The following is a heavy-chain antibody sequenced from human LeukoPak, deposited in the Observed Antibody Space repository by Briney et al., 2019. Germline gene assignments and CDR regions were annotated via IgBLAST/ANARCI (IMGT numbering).Heavy chain of an antibody. Sequence: GGSLRLSCADSGFTFSSYWMSWVRQAPGKGLEWVANIKQDGSEKYYVDSVKGRFTISRDNAKNSLYLQMNSLRAEDTAVYYCARRLPIPARTTGGGYNWFDPWGQGTLVTVSS. D-gene: IGHD2/OR15-2a*01. V-gene: IGHV3-7*03. CDR2: IKQDGSEK. CDR1: GFTFSSYW. J-gene: IGHJ5*02. CDR3: ARRLPIPARTTGGGYNWFDP.